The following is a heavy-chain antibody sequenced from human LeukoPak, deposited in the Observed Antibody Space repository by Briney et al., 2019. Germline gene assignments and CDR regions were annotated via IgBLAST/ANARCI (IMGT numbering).Heavy chain of an antibody. CDR3: AKDGGYCSRTSCYQYYYYYGMDV. J-gene: IGHJ6*02. CDR1: GFTFSSYG. Sequence: GGSLRLSCAASGFTFSSYGMHWVRQAPGKGLEWVAVISYDGSNKYYAESVKGRFPISRDNSKNTLYLQMNSLRAEDTAVYYCAKDGGYCSRTSCYQYYYYYGMDVWGQGTTVTVSS. V-gene: IGHV3-30*18. CDR2: ISYDGSNK. D-gene: IGHD2-2*01.